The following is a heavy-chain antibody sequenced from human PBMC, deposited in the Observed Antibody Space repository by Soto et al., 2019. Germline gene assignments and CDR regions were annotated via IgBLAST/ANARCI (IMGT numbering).Heavy chain of an antibody. CDR2: ISYDGSNK. Sequence: PGGSLRLSCAASGFTFSSYGMHWVRQAPGKGLEWVAVISYDGSNKYYADSVKGRFTISRDNSKNTLYLQMNSLRAEDTAVYYCAKDNPTVVTIDYWGQGALVTVSS. V-gene: IGHV3-30*18. CDR1: GFTFSSYG. J-gene: IGHJ4*02. CDR3: AKDNPTVVTIDY. D-gene: IGHD4-17*01.